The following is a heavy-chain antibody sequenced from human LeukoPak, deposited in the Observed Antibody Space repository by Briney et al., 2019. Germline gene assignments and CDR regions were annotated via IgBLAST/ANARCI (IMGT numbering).Heavy chain of an antibody. J-gene: IGHJ4*02. CDR3: AILNSDRV. CDR2: INPNSGGT. V-gene: IGHV1-2*02. CDR1: GYTFTDYY. Sequence: GESLKISCKASGYTFTDYYMHCVRQAPGQGLEYMGWINPNSGGTNYAQIFQGRVTMTRDTSISTAYMELSRLRSDDTAVYYCAILNSDRVWGQGTLVTVSS. D-gene: IGHD1-1*01.